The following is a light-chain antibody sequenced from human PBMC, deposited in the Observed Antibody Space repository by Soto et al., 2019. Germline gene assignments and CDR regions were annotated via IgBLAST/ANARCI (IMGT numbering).Light chain of an antibody. CDR2: DVS. CDR3: SSYTAYTTYV. J-gene: IGLJ1*01. Sequence: QSVLTQPASVSGAPGQSITISCTGTDSDVGGFNYVSWYQQYPGKAPKLMIYDVSDRPSGVSNRFSGSKSGNTASLTISGLQAEDEADYYCSSYTAYTTYVFGTGTKVT. CDR1: DSDVGGFNY. V-gene: IGLV2-14*03.